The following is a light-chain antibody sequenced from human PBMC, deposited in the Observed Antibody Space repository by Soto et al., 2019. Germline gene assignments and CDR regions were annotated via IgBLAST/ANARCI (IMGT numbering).Light chain of an antibody. J-gene: IGKJ2*01. Sequence: AIQLTQSPSSLSASVGDRVTITCRASQGISSALAWDQQKPGKAPKLLIYDACSLESGVPSRFSGSGSGTDFTLTVRSLQHEDFATYYCQQLNSDPYTFGQGTKLELK. CDR2: DAC. CDR1: QGISSA. CDR3: QQLNSDPYT. V-gene: IGKV1-13*02.